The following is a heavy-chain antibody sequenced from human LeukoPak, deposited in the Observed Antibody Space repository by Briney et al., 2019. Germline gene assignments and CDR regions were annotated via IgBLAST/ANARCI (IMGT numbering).Heavy chain of an antibody. V-gene: IGHV4-61*09. J-gene: IGHJ6*03. Sequence: PSQTLSLTCTVSGGSISSGSYYWSWIRQPAGKGLEWIGEIYHSGSTNYNPSLKSRVTISVDKSKNQFSLKLSSVTAADTAVYYCARAYYYYYMDVWGKGTTVTASS. CDR2: IYHSGST. CDR1: GGSISSGSYY. CDR3: ARAYYYYYMDV.